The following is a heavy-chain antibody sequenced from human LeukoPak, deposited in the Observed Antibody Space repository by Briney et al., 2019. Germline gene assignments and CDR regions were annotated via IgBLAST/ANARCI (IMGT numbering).Heavy chain of an antibody. Sequence: SETLSLTCSVSGGSISNYYWSWIRQPPGKGLEWIGYMYYGGSTNYNPSLKSRVTIAIDTSKNQFSLKLSSVTAADTAVYYCARHYAGPNYYYYMDVWGKGTTVTVSS. CDR2: MYYGGST. J-gene: IGHJ6*03. CDR3: ARHYAGPNYYYYMDV. D-gene: IGHD2-2*01. V-gene: IGHV4-59*01. CDR1: GGSISNYY.